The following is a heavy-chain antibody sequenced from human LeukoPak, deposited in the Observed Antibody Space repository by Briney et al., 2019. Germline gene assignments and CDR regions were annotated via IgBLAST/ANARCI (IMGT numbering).Heavy chain of an antibody. J-gene: IGHJ4*02. D-gene: IGHD3-10*01. V-gene: IGHV3-21*01. CDR1: GFTFSSYS. CDR3: AKNKRHGWFGEGGFDY. CDR2: ISSSSSYI. Sequence: GGSLRLSCAASGFTFSSYSMNWVRQAPGKGLEWVSSISSSSSYIYYADSVKGRFTISRDNAKNSLYLQMNSLRAEDTAVYYCAKNKRHGWFGEGGFDYWGQGTLVTVSS.